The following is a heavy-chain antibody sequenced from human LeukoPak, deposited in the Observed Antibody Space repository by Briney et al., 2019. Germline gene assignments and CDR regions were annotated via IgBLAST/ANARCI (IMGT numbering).Heavy chain of an antibody. J-gene: IGHJ4*02. CDR1: GFTFSSYG. CDR2: IRYDGSNK. V-gene: IGHV3-30*02. D-gene: IGHD3-3*01. CDR3: AKRVFGVAQFDY. Sequence: GGSLRLSCAASGFTFSSYGMHWVRQAPGKGLEGVAFIRYDGSNKYYADSVKGRFTISRDNSKNTLYLQMNSLRAEDTAVYYCAKRVFGVAQFDYWGQGTLVTVSS.